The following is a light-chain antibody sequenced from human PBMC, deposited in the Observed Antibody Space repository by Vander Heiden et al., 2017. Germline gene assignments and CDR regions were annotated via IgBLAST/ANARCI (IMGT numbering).Light chain of an antibody. CDR2: YDD. Sequence: QSVLTQPSSVSEAPRQRVSISCSGSSSNVGNNAVTWYQQLPGKAPKLLIYYDDLLPSGVSDRFSGSKSGTSASLAISGLQSEDEADYYCAAWDDSLNAVVFGGGTKLTVL. CDR3: AAWDDSLNAVV. CDR1: SSNVGNNA. V-gene: IGLV1-36*01. J-gene: IGLJ2*01.